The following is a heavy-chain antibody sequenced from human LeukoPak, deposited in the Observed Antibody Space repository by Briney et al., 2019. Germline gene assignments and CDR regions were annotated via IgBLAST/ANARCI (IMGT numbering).Heavy chain of an antibody. D-gene: IGHD2-2*02. V-gene: IGHV4-4*07. J-gene: IGHJ6*03. Sequence: PSETLSLTCTVSGGSISRYYWSWLRQPAGQGLEWIGRISTSSSTNYNPSLKTRVTMSVDTSKNQFFLDLRSLTAAAPAVYYCAREGRCSSTSCYKLYYYYYYMDVWGKGTTVTVSS. CDR2: ISTSSST. CDR1: GGSISRYY. CDR3: AREGRCSSTSCYKLYYYYYYMDV.